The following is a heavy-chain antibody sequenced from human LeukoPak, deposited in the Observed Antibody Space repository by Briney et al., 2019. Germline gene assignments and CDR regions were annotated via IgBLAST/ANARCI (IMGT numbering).Heavy chain of an antibody. CDR3: ATPRGPLRTGMDV. CDR1: GFTFRSYV. V-gene: IGHV3-21*01. J-gene: IGHJ6*02. D-gene: IGHD4-17*01. CDR2: ISSSSSYI. Sequence: PGGSLRLSCAASGFTFRSYVMHWVRQAPGKGLEWISAISSSSSYIYYADSVKGRFTISRDNAKNSLYLQMNSLRAEDTAVYYCATPRGPLRTGMDVWGQGTTVTVSS.